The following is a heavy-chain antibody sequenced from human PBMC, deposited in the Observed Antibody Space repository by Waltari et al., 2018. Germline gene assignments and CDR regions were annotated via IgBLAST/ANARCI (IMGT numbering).Heavy chain of an antibody. D-gene: IGHD3-3*01. CDR3: ATHAYDFWSGYYNDEDY. V-gene: IGHV1-24*01. CDR2: FDPEDGET. CDR1: GYTLTVFS. J-gene: IGHJ4*02. Sequence: QVQLVQSGSEVQKPGASVKVSCRFSGYTLTVFSVDWVRQVPAKGLEWMGGFDPEDGETIYAQKFQGRVTMTEDTSTDTAYMELSSLRSEDTAVYYCATHAYDFWSGYYNDEDYWGQGTLVTVSS.